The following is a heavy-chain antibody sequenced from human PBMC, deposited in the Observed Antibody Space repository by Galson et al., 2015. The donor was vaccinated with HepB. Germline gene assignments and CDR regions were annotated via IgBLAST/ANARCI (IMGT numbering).Heavy chain of an antibody. J-gene: IGHJ6*02. Sequence: SLRLSCAASGFSFSTYGMHWVRQAPGKGLEWVAVIWYDGSNKFYGDSVKGRFTISRDNSKNTLFLQMNSLRVEDTAVCYCARDVRIAATGTTQPWGMDVWGQGTTVTVSS. D-gene: IGHD6-13*01. CDR1: GFSFSTYG. CDR2: IWYDGSNK. V-gene: IGHV3-33*01. CDR3: ARDVRIAATGTTQPWGMDV.